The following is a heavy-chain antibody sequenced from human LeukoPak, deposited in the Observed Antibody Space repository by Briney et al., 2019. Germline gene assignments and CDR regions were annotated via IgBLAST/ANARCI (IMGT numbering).Heavy chain of an antibody. Sequence: PGGSLRLSCAASGFTFSSYSMNWVRQAPGKGLEWVSSISAISTYIYYADSVKGRFSISRDNAKNSLFLQMNSLRAEDTALYYCVRDRSTNSYAEYFFDYWGQGTLVTVSS. D-gene: IGHD5-18*01. CDR3: VRDRSTNSYAEYFFDY. V-gene: IGHV3-21*01. J-gene: IGHJ4*02. CDR2: ISAISTYI. CDR1: GFTFSSYS.